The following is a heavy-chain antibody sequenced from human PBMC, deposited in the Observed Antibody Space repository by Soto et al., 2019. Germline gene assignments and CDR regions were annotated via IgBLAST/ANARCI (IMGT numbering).Heavy chain of an antibody. CDR2: IYYSGTT. J-gene: IGHJ4*02. V-gene: IGHV4-28*01. D-gene: IGHD1-26*01. CDR3: AKREIQGPIDY. Sequence: QVQLQEPGPGLVKPSDTLSLTCAVSGYSISSSNWWGWFRQPPRKELEWIGYIYYSGTTYYNPSLKSRVTMSVDTSKNQFSLKLTSVTAVDTAVYYCAKREIQGPIDYWGQGTLVTVSS. CDR1: GYSISSSNW.